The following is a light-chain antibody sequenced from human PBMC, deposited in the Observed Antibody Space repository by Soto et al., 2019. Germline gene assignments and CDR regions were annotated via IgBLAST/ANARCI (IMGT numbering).Light chain of an antibody. J-gene: IGLJ1*01. CDR2: DVS. Sequence: QCALTQPASVSGSPGQSITISWTGTSTDVGGYNYVSWYQQHPGKAPKLMISDVSNRPSGVSIRFSGSKSGNTASLTISGLQAEDEADYYCNSYSSSTTLYLFGTGTKLTVL. CDR1: STDVGGYNY. V-gene: IGLV2-14*01. CDR3: NSYSSSTTLYL.